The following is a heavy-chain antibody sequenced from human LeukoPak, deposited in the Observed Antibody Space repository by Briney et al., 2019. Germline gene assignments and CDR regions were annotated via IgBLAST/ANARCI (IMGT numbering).Heavy chain of an antibody. CDR2: ISWNSETI. D-gene: IGHD5-12*01. V-gene: IGHV3-9*01. CDR1: GFTFSNSW. J-gene: IGHJ4*02. Sequence: GGSLRLSCAASGFTFSNSWMTWVRQAPGKGLEWVSGISWNSETIGYADSVKGRFTISRDNAKNSLYLQMNSLRAEDTALYYCATNGGGDSGYGNFDYWGQGTLVTVSS. CDR3: ATNGGGDSGYGNFDY.